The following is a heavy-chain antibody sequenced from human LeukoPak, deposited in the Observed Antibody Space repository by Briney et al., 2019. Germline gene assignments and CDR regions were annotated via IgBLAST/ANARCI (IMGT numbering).Heavy chain of an antibody. V-gene: IGHV1-18*01. CDR1: GYSFTSYG. Sequence: GESLKISCKGSGYSFTSYGISWVRQAPGQGLEWMGWISAYNGNTNYAQKLQGRVTMTTDTSTSTAYMELRSLRSDDTAVYYCARWGGSVPAHWGQGTLVTVSS. CDR3: ARWGGSVPAH. D-gene: IGHD3-16*01. CDR2: ISAYNGNT. J-gene: IGHJ4*02.